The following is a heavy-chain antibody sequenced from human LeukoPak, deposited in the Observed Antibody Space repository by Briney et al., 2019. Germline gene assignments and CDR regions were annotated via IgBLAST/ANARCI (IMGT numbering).Heavy chain of an antibody. J-gene: IGHJ5*02. CDR3: ARGGDYWFDP. V-gene: IGHV3-30-3*01. CDR1: GFTFSSYA. D-gene: IGHD2-21*02. Sequence: GGSLRLSCAASGFTFSSYAMHWVRQAPGKGLEWVAVISYDGSNKYYADSVKGRFTISRDNSKNSLYLQMNSLRAEDTAVYYCARGGDYWFDPWGQGTLVTVSS. CDR2: ISYDGSNK.